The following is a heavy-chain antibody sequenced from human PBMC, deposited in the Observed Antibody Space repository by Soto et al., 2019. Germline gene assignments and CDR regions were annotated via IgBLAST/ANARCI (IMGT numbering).Heavy chain of an antibody. D-gene: IGHD4-17*01. J-gene: IGHJ1*01. CDR1: GFTFTSYG. CDR2: ISGSSAT. V-gene: IGHV3-23*01. Sequence: EVQLLESGGGLEPPGGSLRLSCVTSGFTFTSYGMSWVRQAPGRGLEWVSAISGSSATYYPDSVKGWFTISREKSRSTLYLQMNSLRSEDTAVYYCATYGGDSGGYEYFQRWGQGCLVTVSS. CDR3: ATYGGDSGGYEYFQR.